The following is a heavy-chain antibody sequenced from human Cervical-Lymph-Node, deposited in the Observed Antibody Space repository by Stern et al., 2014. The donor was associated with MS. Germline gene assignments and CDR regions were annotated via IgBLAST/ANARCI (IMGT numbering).Heavy chain of an antibody. V-gene: IGHV1-46*01. Sequence: EQLVESGAEVKKPGASVKVSCKASGYTFTSYYMHWVRQAPGQGLEWMVIINPSGGSTSYAQKFQGRGTMTRDTSTSTVYMELSSLRSEDTAVYYCARDTGYYGSGSHNWFDPWGQGTLVTVSS. D-gene: IGHD3-10*01. J-gene: IGHJ5*02. CDR3: ARDTGYYGSGSHNWFDP. CDR1: GYTFTSYY. CDR2: INPSGGST.